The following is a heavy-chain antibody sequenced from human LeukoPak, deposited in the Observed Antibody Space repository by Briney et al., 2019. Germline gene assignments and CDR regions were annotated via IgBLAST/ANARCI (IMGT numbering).Heavy chain of an antibody. CDR1: GYTFTDYY. D-gene: IGHD1-7*01. CDR2: INPNSADT. Sequence: GASVKVSCKASGYTFTDYYVHWVRQAPGQGLEWMGWINPNSADTSYAQKFRGRVIMTRDTSINTAYVVLSGLKSDDTAVYYCARPLTGTSWYYFDYWGQGTLVTVFS. V-gene: IGHV1-2*02. CDR3: ARPLTGTSWYYFDY. J-gene: IGHJ4*02.